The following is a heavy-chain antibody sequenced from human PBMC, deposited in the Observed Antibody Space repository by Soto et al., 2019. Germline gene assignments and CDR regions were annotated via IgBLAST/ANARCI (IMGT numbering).Heavy chain of an antibody. CDR2: ISGSGGST. V-gene: IGHV3-23*01. D-gene: IGHD6-6*01. CDR1: GFTFSSYA. Sequence: GGSLRLSCAASGFTFSSYAMSWVRQAPGKGLEWVSAISGSGGSTYYADSVKGRFTISRDNSKNTLYLQMNSLRAEDTAVYYCAKSNSSSSNNYYYYYMDVWGKGTTVTVSS. J-gene: IGHJ6*03. CDR3: AKSNSSSSNNYYYYYMDV.